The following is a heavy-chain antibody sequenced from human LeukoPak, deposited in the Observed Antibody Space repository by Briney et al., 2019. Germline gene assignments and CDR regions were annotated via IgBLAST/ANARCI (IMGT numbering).Heavy chain of an antibody. CDR3: ARNGGSYVFDS. CDR1: GGSISSYY. CDR2: KSHSGSA. V-gene: IGHV4-59*01. D-gene: IGHD3-16*01. J-gene: IGHJ4*02. Sequence: SETLSLTCTVSGGSISSYYWSWIRQSPGKGLEWIGYKSHSGSANYNPSLKSRVTISTDTSKNQFSLKLSSVTAADTAMYYCARNGGSYVFDSWGQGTLVTVSS.